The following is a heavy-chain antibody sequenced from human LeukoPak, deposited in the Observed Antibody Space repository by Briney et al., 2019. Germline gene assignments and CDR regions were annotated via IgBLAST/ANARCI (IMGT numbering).Heavy chain of an antibody. CDR3: ARGSGNSFDY. J-gene: IGHJ4*02. Sequence: GGSLRLSCAASGFTFSSYSMSWVRQAPGKGLEWVSYISSSRSAMYYADSMKGRFTISRDNAKNSLYLQMNNLRDEDTAVYYCARGSGNSFDYWGQGALVTVSS. CDR1: GFTFSSYS. CDR2: ISSSRSAM. D-gene: IGHD3-10*01. V-gene: IGHV3-48*02.